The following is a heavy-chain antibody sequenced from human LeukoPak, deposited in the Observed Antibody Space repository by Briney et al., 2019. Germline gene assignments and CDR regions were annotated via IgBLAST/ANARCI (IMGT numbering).Heavy chain of an antibody. Sequence: PSETLSLTCTVSGGSISSYYWSWIRQPPGKGLEWIGYIYYSGSTNYNPSLKSRVTISVDTSKNQFSLTLSSVTAADTAVYYCAREWYSSGWYVFDYWGQGTLVTVTS. V-gene: IGHV4-59*12. D-gene: IGHD6-19*01. CDR3: AREWYSSGWYVFDY. J-gene: IGHJ4*02. CDR1: GGSISSYY. CDR2: IYYSGST.